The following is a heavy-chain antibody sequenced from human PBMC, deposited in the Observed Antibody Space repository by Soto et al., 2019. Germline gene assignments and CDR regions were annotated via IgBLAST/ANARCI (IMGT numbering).Heavy chain of an antibody. V-gene: IGHV5-51*01. CDR3: ASPRQTEYSSGLDAFDI. D-gene: IGHD6-19*01. CDR2: IYPGDSDT. J-gene: IGHJ3*02. CDR1: GYSFTSYW. Sequence: PGESLKISCKGSGYSFTSYWIGWVRQMPGKGLEWMGIIYPGDSDTRYSPSFQGQVTISADKSISTAYLQWSSLKASDTAMYYCASPRQTEYSSGLDAFDIWGQGTMVTVSS.